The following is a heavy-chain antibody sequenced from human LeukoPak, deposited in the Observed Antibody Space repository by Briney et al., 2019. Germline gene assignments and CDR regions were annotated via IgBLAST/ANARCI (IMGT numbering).Heavy chain of an antibody. Sequence: PGGSLRLSCAVSGFTLKNAWVSWVRQAPGKGLEWVGRIKSKADGGTTDYAAPVRGRFIISRDDPKNTLYLQMNSLRTEDTAVYYCTSPPDYFEYWGQGTLVTVSS. J-gene: IGHJ4*02. CDR3: TSPPDYFEY. CDR1: GFTLKNAW. V-gene: IGHV3-15*01. CDR2: IKSKADGGTT.